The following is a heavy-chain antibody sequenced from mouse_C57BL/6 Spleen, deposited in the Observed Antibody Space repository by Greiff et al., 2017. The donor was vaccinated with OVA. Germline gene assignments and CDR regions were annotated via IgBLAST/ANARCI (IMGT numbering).Heavy chain of an antibody. V-gene: IGHV1-18*01. CDR1: GYTFTDYN. D-gene: IGHD3-2*02. J-gene: IGHJ4*01. CDR2: INPNNGGT. CDR3: ARDSSGLYAMDY. Sequence: VHVKQSGPELVKPGASVKIPCKASGYTFTDYNMAWVKQSHGKSLEWIGDINPNNGGTIYNQKFKGKATLTVDKSSSTAYMELRSLTSEDTAVYYCARDSSGLYAMDYWGQGTSVTVSS.